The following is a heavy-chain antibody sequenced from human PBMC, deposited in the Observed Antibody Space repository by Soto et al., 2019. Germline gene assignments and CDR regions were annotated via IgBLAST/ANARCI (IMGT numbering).Heavy chain of an antibody. CDR3: ARDRGVTTWFDP. V-gene: IGHV1-3*01. D-gene: IGHD4-17*01. CDR1: GYTFTSYA. Sequence: GASVKVSCKASGYTFTSYAMHWVRQAPGQRLEWMGWINAGNGNTKYSQKFQGRVTITRDTSASTAYMELSSLRSEDTAVYYCARDRGVTTWFDPWGQGTLVTVSS. J-gene: IGHJ5*02. CDR2: INAGNGNT.